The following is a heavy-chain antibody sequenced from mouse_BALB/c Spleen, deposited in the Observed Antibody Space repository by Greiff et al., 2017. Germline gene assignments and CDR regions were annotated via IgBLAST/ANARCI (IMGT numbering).Heavy chain of an antibody. V-gene: IGHV5-9*03. Sequence: EVQGVESGGGLVKPGGSLKLSCAASGFTFSSYTMSWVRQTPEKRLEWVATISSGGGNTYYPDSVKGRFTISRDNAKNNLYLQMSSLRSEDTALYYCARYPIYDYDDAMDYWGQGTSVTVSS. D-gene: IGHD2-4*01. J-gene: IGHJ4*01. CDR2: ISSGGGNT. CDR1: GFTFSSYT. CDR3: ARYPIYDYDDAMDY.